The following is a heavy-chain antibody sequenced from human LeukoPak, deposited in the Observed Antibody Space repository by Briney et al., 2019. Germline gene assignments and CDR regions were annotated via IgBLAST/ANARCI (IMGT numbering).Heavy chain of an antibody. CDR1: GFTFSSYA. CDR2: ISYDGSNK. Sequence: GGSLRLSCAASGFTFSSYAMHWVRQAPGEGLEWVAVISYDGSNKYYADSVKGRFTISRDNAKNSLYLQMNSLRAEETAVYYCARDYCATTTCRLDNWGQGTLVTVSS. CDR3: ARDYCATTTCRLDN. V-gene: IGHV3-30-3*01. J-gene: IGHJ4*02. D-gene: IGHD2-2*01.